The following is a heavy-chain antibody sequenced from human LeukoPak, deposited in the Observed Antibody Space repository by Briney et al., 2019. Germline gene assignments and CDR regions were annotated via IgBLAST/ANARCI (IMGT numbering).Heavy chain of an antibody. CDR2: ISSSSSYI. D-gene: IGHD3-10*01. CDR3: AREPPYYSGSGEMYYFDY. CDR1: GFTFSSYS. J-gene: IGHJ4*02. Sequence: GGSLRLSCAASGFTFSSYSMNWVRQAPGKGLEWVSSISSSSSYIYYADSVKGRFTISRDHAKNSLYLQMNSLRAEDPAMYYRAREPPYYSGSGEMYYFDYWGQGNLVTASS. V-gene: IGHV3-21*01.